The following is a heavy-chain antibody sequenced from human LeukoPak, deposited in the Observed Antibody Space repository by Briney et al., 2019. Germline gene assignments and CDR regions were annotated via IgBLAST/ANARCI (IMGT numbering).Heavy chain of an antibody. V-gene: IGHV1-69*06. D-gene: IGHD6-19*01. Sequence: ASVKVSCKASGGTFTSYAISWVRQAPGQGLEWMGGIIPIFGTANYAQKFQGRVTITADKSTSTAYMELSSLRSEDTAVYYCARFSGPGLTFISGWYRFHPYYMDVWGKGTTVTVSS. CDR3: ARFSGPGLTFISGWYRFHPYYMDV. J-gene: IGHJ6*03. CDR2: IIPIFGTA. CDR1: GGTFTSYA.